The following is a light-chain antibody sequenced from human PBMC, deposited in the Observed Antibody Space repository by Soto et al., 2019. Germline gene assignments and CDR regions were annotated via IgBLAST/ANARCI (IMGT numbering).Light chain of an antibody. V-gene: IGKV3-20*01. CDR3: QQYGRSPRT. Sequence: EIVLTQSPGTLSVSPGDRVTLSCRASQSVGSNLAWYQQKPGRAPRLLIYGASTRATGIPVRFSGSGSGTEFTLAISRLEPEDFAVYYCQQYGRSPRTFGQGTRLEIK. CDR1: QSVGSN. J-gene: IGKJ5*01. CDR2: GAS.